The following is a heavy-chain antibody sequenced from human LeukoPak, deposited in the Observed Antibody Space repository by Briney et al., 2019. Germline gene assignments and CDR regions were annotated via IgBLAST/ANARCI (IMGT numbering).Heavy chain of an antibody. D-gene: IGHD3-10*01. Sequence: PSDTLSLTCTVSGGSISTSNYYWGWIRQPPGKGLEWFGNIFYSGSTYYNPSLKSRVTISVDTSKNQFSLKLSSVTAADTAVYYCAREMQDKSLQWIGELKKYYYYYMDVWGKGTTVIVSS. CDR2: IFYSGST. CDR3: AREMQDKSLQWIGELKKYYYYYMDV. V-gene: IGHV4-39*07. CDR1: GGSISTSNYY. J-gene: IGHJ6*03.